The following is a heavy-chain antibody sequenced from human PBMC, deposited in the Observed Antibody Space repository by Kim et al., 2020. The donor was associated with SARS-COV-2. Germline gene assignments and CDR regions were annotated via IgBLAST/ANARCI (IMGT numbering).Heavy chain of an antibody. Sequence: SETLSLTCAVYGGSFSGYYVSWIRQPPGKGLEWIGEINPSVSTNYNPSLKSRVTIAVDTSKNQFSLKLSSVTPADTAVFSCASRTRKVVRGVIDYWGQGTLVTVSS. CDR2: INPSVST. D-gene: IGHD3-10*01. J-gene: IGHJ4*02. CDR1: GGSFSGYY. V-gene: IGHV4-34*01. CDR3: ASRTRKVVRGVIDY.